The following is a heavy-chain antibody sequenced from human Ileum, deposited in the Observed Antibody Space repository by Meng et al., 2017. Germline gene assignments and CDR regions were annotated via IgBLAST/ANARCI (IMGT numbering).Heavy chain of an antibody. V-gene: IGHV3-21*01. Sequence: GESLKISCAASGFTFSSYSMNWVRQAPGKGLEWVSSISSSSSYIYYADSVKDRFTIPRDNAKNSLYLQMNRLGAEDTAVYYGAGEYYDFWSGYPYDYWGQGTLVTVSS. J-gene: IGHJ4*02. CDR2: ISSSSSYI. CDR3: AGEYYDFWSGYPYDY. D-gene: IGHD3-3*01. CDR1: GFTFSSYS.